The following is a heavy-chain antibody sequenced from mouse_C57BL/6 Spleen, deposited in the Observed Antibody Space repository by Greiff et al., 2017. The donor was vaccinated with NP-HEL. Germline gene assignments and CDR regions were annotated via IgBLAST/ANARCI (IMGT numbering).Heavy chain of an antibody. Sequence: EVKLVESGGGLVQPGGSLSLSCAASGFTFTDYYMSWVRQPPGKALEWLGFIRNKANGYTTEYSASVKGRFTISRDNSQSILYLQMNALRAEDSATYYCERGVTTVVASPFAYWGQGTLVTVSA. V-gene: IGHV7-3*01. J-gene: IGHJ3*01. CDR2: IRNKANGYTT. CDR3: ERGVTTVVASPFAY. D-gene: IGHD1-1*01. CDR1: GFTFTDYY.